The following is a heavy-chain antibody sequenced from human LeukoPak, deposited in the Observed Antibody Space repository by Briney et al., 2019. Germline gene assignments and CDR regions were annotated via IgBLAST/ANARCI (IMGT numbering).Heavy chain of an antibody. D-gene: IGHD4-23*01. CDR2: FDPEDGET. V-gene: IGHV1-24*01. Sequence: ASVRVSCKVSGYTLTELSMHWVRQAPGKGREWMGGFDPEDGETIYAQKFQGRVTMTEDTSTDTAYMELSSLRSEDTAVYYCATQLGWSSTNFNFDYWGQGTLVTVSS. CDR1: GYTLTELS. J-gene: IGHJ4*02. CDR3: ATQLGWSSTNFNFDY.